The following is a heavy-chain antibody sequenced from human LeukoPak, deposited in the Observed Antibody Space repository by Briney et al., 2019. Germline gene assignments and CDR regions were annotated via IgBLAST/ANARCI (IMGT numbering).Heavy chain of an antibody. Sequence: SETLSLTCTLPGDSLSSYYWSWLRQPLRKGLEWIGEIYYRGSTNYNPSLKSRVTLSVDTSETQFSLKLSSVSAADTAVYYCARIGGGPLSVFYYWGQGTLVTVSS. CDR3: ARIGGGPLSVFYY. D-gene: IGHD2-21*01. V-gene: IGHV4-59*01. CDR1: GDSLSSYY. CDR2: IYYRGST. J-gene: IGHJ4*02.